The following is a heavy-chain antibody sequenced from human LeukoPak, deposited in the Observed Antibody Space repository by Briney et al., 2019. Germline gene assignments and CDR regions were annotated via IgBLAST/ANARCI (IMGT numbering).Heavy chain of an antibody. J-gene: IGHJ4*02. CDR2: IHYNGST. D-gene: IGHD2-21*01. CDR1: AASISSYY. CDR3: AKYGIYSFDY. V-gene: IGHV4-59*07. Sequence: PSDTLSLTCTVSAASISSYYWSWIRQPPAKGLEWIGYIHYNGSTHCNHALKSRVTISLDTSKNQLSLTLTSVTAADTAVYYCAKYGIYSFDYWGQGPLVTVSS.